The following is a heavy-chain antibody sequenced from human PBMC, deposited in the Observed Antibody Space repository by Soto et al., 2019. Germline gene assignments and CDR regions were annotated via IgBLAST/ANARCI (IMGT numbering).Heavy chain of an antibody. D-gene: IGHD5-12*01. V-gene: IGHV3-23*01. CDR3: AKSGDIVATIFGDYEPYYYYYGMDV. J-gene: IGHJ6*02. CDR2: ISGSGGST. CDR1: GFTFSSYA. Sequence: GGSLRLSCAASGFTFSSYAMSWVRQAPGKGLERVSAISGSGGSTYYADSVKGRFTISRDNSKNTLYLRMNSLRAEDTAVYYCAKSGDIVATIFGDYEPYYYYYGMDVWGQGTTVTVSS.